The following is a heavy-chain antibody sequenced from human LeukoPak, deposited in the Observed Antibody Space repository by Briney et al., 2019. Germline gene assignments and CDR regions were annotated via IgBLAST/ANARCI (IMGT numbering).Heavy chain of an antibody. CDR3: ARGDRYFDY. CDR2: ISAYNSNT. V-gene: IGHV1-18*04. Sequence: ASVKVSCKASGYTFTGYYMHWVRQAPGQGLEWMGWISAYNSNTNYAQKLQGRVTMTRDTSTSTVYMELSSLRSEDTAVYYCARGDRYFDYWGQGTLVTVSS. CDR1: GYTFTGYY. J-gene: IGHJ4*02.